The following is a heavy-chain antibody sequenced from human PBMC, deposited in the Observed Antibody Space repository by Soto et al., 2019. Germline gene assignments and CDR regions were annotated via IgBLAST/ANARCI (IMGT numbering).Heavy chain of an antibody. J-gene: IGHJ4*02. CDR1: GFTFSSYG. Sequence: PGGSLRLSCAASGFTFSSYGMHWVRQAPGKGLEWVAVISYDGSNKYYADSVKGRFTISRDNSKNTLYLQMNSLRAEDTAVYYCAKDFSGSYFGPFKYWGQGTLVTVSS. CDR3: AKDFSGSYFGPFKY. V-gene: IGHV3-30*18. D-gene: IGHD1-26*01. CDR2: ISYDGSNK.